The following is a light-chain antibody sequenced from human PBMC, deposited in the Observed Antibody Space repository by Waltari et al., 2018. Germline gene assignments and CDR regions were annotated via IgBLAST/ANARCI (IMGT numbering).Light chain of an antibody. CDR3: QQYASPPIT. CDR1: QNFGKNY. Sequence: EILLTQSPGTLSLSPGERATLSCRASQNFGKNYLGWYQQRPGQPPRLLIFGASNRATGIPDRFSGSGSGTDFTLTISRLESEDFAVYFCQQYASPPITFGQGTRLE. CDR2: GAS. V-gene: IGKV3-20*01. J-gene: IGKJ5*01.